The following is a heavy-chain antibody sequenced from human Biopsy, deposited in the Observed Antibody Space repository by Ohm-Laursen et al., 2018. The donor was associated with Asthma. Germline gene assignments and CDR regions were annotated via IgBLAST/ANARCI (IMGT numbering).Heavy chain of an antibody. J-gene: IGHJ6*02. D-gene: IGHD3-3*01. CDR2: ISYDGRNK. V-gene: IGHV3-30*18. CDR1: GFTFSSYG. CDR3: AKDTEGRYDFWSGLSYNYYGMDV. Sequence: SLRLSCSASGFTFSSYGMYWVRQAPGKGLEWVAVISYDGRNKYYADSVKGRFTISRDNSKNTLYLQMNSLRAEDTAVYYCAKDTEGRYDFWSGLSYNYYGMDVWGQGTTVTVSS.